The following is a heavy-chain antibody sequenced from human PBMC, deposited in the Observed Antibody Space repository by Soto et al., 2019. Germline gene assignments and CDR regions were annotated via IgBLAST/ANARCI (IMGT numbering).Heavy chain of an antibody. CDR3: AKDGSRIAAPFVY. J-gene: IGHJ4*02. Sequence: GGSLRLSCAASGFTFSSYAMSWVRQAPGKGLEWVSGISGSGISTYADSVKGRFTISRDNSKKTLYLQMNSLRVEDTAVYYCAKDGSRIAAPFVYWGQGTLVTVSS. V-gene: IGHV3-23*01. CDR1: GFTFSSYA. D-gene: IGHD6-13*01. CDR2: ISGSGIST.